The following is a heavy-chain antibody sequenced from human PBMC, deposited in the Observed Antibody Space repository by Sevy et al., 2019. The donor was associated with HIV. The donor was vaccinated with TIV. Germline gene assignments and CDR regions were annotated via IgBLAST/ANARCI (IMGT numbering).Heavy chain of an antibody. V-gene: IGHV4-59*01. J-gene: IGHJ4*02. CDR1: GGSISSYY. Sequence: SETLSLTCTVSGGSISSYYWSWIRQPPGKGLEWIGYIYYSGSTNYNPSLKSRVTISVDTSKNQFSLKLSSVTAADMAVYYCARDRGDYGGYFDYWGQGTLVTVSS. D-gene: IGHD4-17*01. CDR2: IYYSGST. CDR3: ARDRGDYGGYFDY.